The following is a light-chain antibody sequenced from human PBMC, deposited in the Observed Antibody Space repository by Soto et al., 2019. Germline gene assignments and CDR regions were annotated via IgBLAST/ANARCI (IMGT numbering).Light chain of an antibody. CDR1: SSDVGGYNY. CDR3: CSYAGSYSYV. J-gene: IGLJ1*01. Sequence: LTQPRSVSGSPGQSVTVSCTGTSSDVGGYNYVSWYQQHPDKAPKLMISDVSKRPSGVPDRFSGSKSGNTASLTISGLQAEDGADYYCCSYAGSYSYVFGTGTKV. CDR2: DVS. V-gene: IGLV2-11*01.